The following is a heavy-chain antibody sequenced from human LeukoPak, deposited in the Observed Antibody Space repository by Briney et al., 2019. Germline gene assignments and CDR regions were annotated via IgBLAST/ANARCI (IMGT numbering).Heavy chain of an antibody. Sequence: GGSLRLSCAASGFTFSGYSMNWVRQAPGKGLEWVSSISSSSSYIYYADSVKGRFTISRDNAKNSLYLQMNSLRAEDTAVYYCARVESSGWTGLSTRYYGMDVWGQGTTVTVSS. V-gene: IGHV3-21*01. D-gene: IGHD6-19*01. CDR2: ISSSSSYI. CDR1: GFTFSGYS. J-gene: IGHJ6*02. CDR3: ARVESSGWTGLSTRYYGMDV.